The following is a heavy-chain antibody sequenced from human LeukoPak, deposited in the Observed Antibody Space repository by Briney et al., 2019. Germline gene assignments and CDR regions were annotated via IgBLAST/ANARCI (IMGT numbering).Heavy chain of an antibody. D-gene: IGHD2-8*01. J-gene: IGHJ6*02. V-gene: IGHV7-4-1*02. CDR1: GYTFTSYA. CDR3: ARDTGYCTNGVCYTGYYYYGMDV. CDR2: INTNTGNP. Sequence: GASVKVSCKASGYTFTSYAMNWVRQAPGQGLEWMGWINTNTGNPTYAQGFTGRFVFSLDTSVGTAYLQISSLKAEDTAVYYCARDTGYCTNGVCYTGYYYYGMDVWGQGTTVTVSS.